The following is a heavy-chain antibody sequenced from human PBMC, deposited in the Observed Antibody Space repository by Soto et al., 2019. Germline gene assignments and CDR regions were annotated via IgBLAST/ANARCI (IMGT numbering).Heavy chain of an antibody. CDR2: ISAYNGNT. CDR3: ASLKGILDAFDI. J-gene: IGHJ3*02. CDR1: GYTFTSYG. D-gene: IGHD3-10*01. Sequence: ASVKVSCKASGYTFTSYGISWVRQAPGQGLEWMVCISAYNGNTNYAQKLQGRVTMTTDTSTSTAYMELRSLRSDDTAVYYCASLKGILDAFDIWGQGTMVTVSS. V-gene: IGHV1-18*01.